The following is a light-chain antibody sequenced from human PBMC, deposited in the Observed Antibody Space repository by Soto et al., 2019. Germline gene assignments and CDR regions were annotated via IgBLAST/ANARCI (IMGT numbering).Light chain of an antibody. CDR3: QQLNSFPLT. J-gene: IGKJ4*01. CDR1: QGISSY. CDR2: AAS. V-gene: IGKV1-9*01. Sequence: IPLTQSPSSLSASVGDRVLITCRASQGISSYLAWYQQKSGKAPKLLIYAASTSQSGVPSRFSGSVSGTDFTLTISSLQPEDFATYYCQQLNSFPLTFGGGTKVEIK.